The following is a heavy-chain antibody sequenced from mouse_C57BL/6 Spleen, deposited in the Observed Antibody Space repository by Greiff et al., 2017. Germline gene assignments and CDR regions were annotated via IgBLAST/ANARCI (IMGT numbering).Heavy chain of an antibody. CDR1: GYTFTSYW. D-gene: IGHD1-1*01. J-gene: IGHJ4*01. Sequence: QVQLQQPGAELVKPGASVKMSCKASGYTFTSYWITWVKQRPGQGLEWIGDIYPGSGSTNYNEKFKSKATLTVDTSSSTAYMQLSSLTSADSAVYYCARGEYYYGSSSYYYAMDYWGQGTSVTVSA. V-gene: IGHV1-55*01. CDR2: IYPGSGST. CDR3: ARGEYYYGSSSYYYAMDY.